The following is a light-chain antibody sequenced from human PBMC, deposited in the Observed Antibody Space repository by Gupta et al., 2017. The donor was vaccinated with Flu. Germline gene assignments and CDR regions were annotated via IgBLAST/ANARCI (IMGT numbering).Light chain of an antibody. V-gene: IGLV2-23*01. CDR3: CSYAGSGTYYV. CDR2: EGS. CDR1: SSDVGSYNR. Sequence: ITSSCTGTSSDVGSYNRVSWYQQYPGKAPKLMIYEGSKRPSGVSNRFSGSKSGNTASLTISGLQTDDEADYYCCSYAGSGTYYVFGTGTKVTVL. J-gene: IGLJ1*01.